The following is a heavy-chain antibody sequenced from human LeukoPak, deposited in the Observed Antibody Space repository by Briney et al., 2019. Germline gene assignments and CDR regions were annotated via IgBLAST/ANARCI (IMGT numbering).Heavy chain of an antibody. D-gene: IGHD3-3*01. CDR1: GYTFTGYY. Sequence: ASVKVSCKASGYTFTGYYMHWVRQAPGQGLEWMGWINPNSGGTNYAQKFQGRVTMTRDTSISTAYMELSRLRSDDTAVYYCARPLWSGSPNPIDYWGQGTLVTVSS. V-gene: IGHV1-2*02. J-gene: IGHJ4*02. CDR3: ARPLWSGSPNPIDY. CDR2: INPNSGGT.